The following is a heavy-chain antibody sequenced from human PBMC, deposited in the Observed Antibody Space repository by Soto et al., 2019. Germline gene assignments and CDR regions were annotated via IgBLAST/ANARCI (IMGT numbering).Heavy chain of an antibody. Sequence: EVQLLESGGGLVQPGGSLRLSCEASGFAFGTYVMSWVRQAPGKGLEWVSAISGRVNSTYYADSVKGRFTISRDNAKNTLYLQMTRLRAEDTAVYYCAKDIRSSGGSSPFDLWGQGTLVTVSS. J-gene: IGHJ4*02. CDR1: GFAFGTYV. CDR3: AKDIRSSGGSSPFDL. CDR2: ISGRVNST. V-gene: IGHV3-23*01. D-gene: IGHD2-15*01.